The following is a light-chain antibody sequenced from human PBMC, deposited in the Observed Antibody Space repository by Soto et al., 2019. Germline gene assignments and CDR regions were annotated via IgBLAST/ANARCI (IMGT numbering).Light chain of an antibody. J-gene: IGKJ2*01. CDR3: QQYSGPPYT. V-gene: IGKV3-20*01. Sequence: EIVLTQSPGTLSLSPGERATLSCRASQSVSSSYLGWFQQRPGQAPRLLIYDTSNRATGIPDRFSGSGSGTDFTLPISRLEPEDFAVYYCQQYSGPPYTLGQGTKLEIK. CDR2: DTS. CDR1: QSVSSSY.